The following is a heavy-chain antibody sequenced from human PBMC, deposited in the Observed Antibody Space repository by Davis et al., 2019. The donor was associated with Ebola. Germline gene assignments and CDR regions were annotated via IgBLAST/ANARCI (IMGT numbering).Heavy chain of an antibody. Sequence: GESLKISCAASGFIFSNFDMSWVRQAPGKGLEWVANIKPDGSEKYYVDSVKGRFTISRDNAKTSLYLQMNTLRAEDTAVYYCARGFGEYRYWGQGTLVTVSS. CDR3: ARGFGEYRY. CDR2: IKPDGSEK. D-gene: IGHD3-10*01. J-gene: IGHJ4*02. CDR1: GFIFSNFD. V-gene: IGHV3-7*03.